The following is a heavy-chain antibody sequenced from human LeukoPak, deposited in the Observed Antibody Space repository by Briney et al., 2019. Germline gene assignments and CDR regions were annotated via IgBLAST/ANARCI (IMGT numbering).Heavy chain of an antibody. D-gene: IGHD6-6*01. V-gene: IGHV4-4*07. CDR3: ATYSSSIGSDY. J-gene: IGHJ4*02. CDR1: GDSISSYY. Sequence: PSETLSLTCTVSGDSISSYYWSWIRQPAGKGLEWIGRIYTSGSSNYNPSLKSRVTISVDTSKNQFSLKLSSVTAADTAVYYCATYSSSIGSDYWGQGTLVTVSS. CDR2: IYTSGSS.